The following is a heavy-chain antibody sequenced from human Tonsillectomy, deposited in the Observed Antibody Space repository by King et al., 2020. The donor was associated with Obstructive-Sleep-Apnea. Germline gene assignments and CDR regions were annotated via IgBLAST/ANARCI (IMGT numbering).Heavy chain of an antibody. CDR1: GFTFSNYW. Sequence: VQLVESGGGLVQPGGSLRLSCAASGFTFSNYWMSWVRQAPGKGLEWVANIKPDGSEKFYVDSVKGRFTISRDNANNSLYLQMNSLRAADTAAYYCARGLAAYNWNDDGFFDYWGQGTLVTVPS. CDR3: ARGLAAYNWNDDGFFDY. J-gene: IGHJ4*02. D-gene: IGHD1-1*01. V-gene: IGHV3-7*01. CDR2: IKPDGSEK.